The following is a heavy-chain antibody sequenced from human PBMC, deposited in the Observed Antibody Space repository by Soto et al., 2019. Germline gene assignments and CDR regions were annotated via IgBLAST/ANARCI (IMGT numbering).Heavy chain of an antibody. Sequence: QVQLVQSGAEVKKPGSSVKVSCKASGGTFSSYAISWVRQAPGQGLEWMGGIIPIFGTANYAQKFQGRVTITADESTSTAYMELGSLRSEDTAVYYCARERGGQLWATRYYFDYWGQGTLVTVSS. CDR2: IIPIFGTA. V-gene: IGHV1-69*12. CDR3: ARERGGQLWATRYYFDY. D-gene: IGHD5-18*01. CDR1: GGTFSSYA. J-gene: IGHJ4*02.